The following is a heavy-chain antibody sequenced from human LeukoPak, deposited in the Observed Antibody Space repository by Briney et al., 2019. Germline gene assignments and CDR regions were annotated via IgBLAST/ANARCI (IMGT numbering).Heavy chain of an antibody. D-gene: IGHD6-19*01. CDR2: IYYSGST. CDR3: ARGYSSGWIDY. J-gene: IGHJ4*02. CDR1: GGSISSYY. Sequence: SETLSLTCTVSGGSISSYYWSWIRQPPGKGLEWIGYIYYSGSTNYNPSLRSRVTISVDTSKNQFSLKLSSVTAADTAVYYCARGYSSGWIDYWGQGTLVTVSS. V-gene: IGHV4-59*01.